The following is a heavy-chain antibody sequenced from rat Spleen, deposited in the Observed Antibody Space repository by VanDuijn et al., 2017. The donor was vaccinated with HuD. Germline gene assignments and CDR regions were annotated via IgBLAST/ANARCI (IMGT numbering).Heavy chain of an antibody. V-gene: IGHV3-1*01. CDR2: ISYSGST. Sequence: EVQLQESGPGLVKPSQSLSLTCSVTGYSITSNYWGWIRKFPGNKMEWMGYISYSGSTSYNPSLKSRISITRDTSKNQFFLQLNSVTTEYTATYYCARDNSGYWYFDFWGPGTMVTVSS. CDR3: ARDNSGYWYFDF. D-gene: IGHD1-10*01. CDR1: GYSITSNY. J-gene: IGHJ1*01.